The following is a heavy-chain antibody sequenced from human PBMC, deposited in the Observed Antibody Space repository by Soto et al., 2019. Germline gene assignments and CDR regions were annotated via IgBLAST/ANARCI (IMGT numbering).Heavy chain of an antibody. CDR3: AIVRGWYCYAMDV. Sequence: QVQLQESGPGLVKPSGTLSLTCAVSGGSISSSNWWSWVRQPPGKGLEWIGENYHSGSTNYNPSRRSRVTLSVAKSKNQFSLKLSCVTAADTAVYYCAIVRGWYCYAMDVWGQGTTVTVSS. J-gene: IGHJ6*02. CDR1: GGSISSSNW. V-gene: IGHV4-4*02. D-gene: IGHD3-10*02. CDR2: NYHSGST.